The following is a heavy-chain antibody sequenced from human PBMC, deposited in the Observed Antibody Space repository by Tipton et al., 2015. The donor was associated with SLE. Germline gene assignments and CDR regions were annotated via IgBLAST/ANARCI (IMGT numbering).Heavy chain of an antibody. Sequence: VQLVQSGPEVKKPGASVKVSCKASGYTFTSYDINWVRQAPGQGLEWMGRINPNSGGTNYAQKFQGRVTMTRDTSISTACMQLSRLRSVDTVVYYCARGADGAFDIWGQGTMVTVSS. D-gene: IGHD3-16*01. J-gene: IGHJ3*02. V-gene: IGHV1-2*05. CDR3: ARGADGAFDI. CDR2: INPNSGGT. CDR1: GYTFTSYD.